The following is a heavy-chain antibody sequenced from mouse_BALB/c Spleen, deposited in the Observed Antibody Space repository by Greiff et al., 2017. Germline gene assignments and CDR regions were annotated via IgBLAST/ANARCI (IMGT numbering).Heavy chain of an antibody. CDR3: TRLTGTEENY. J-gene: IGHJ2*01. V-gene: IGHV1-5*01. D-gene: IGHD4-1*01. CDR1: GYTFTSYW. CDR2: IYPGNSDT. Sequence: EVQLQQSGTVLARPGASVKMSCKASGYTFTSYWMHWVKQRPGQGLEWIGAIYPGNSDTSYNQKFKGKAKLTAVTSTSTAYMERSSLTNEDSAVYYCTRLTGTEENYWGQGTALTVSS.